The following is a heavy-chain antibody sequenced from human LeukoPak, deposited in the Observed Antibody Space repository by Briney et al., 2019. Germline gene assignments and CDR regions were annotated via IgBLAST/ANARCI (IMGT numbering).Heavy chain of an antibody. Sequence: GGSLRLSCAASGFTFSNAWMSWVRQAPGKGLEWVGRIKSKTDGGTTDYAAPVKGRFTISRDDSKNTLYPQMNSLKTEDTAVYYCTTTITMVRGVIPAPWGQGTLVTVSS. J-gene: IGHJ5*02. D-gene: IGHD3-10*01. CDR1: GFTFSNAW. CDR3: TTTITMVRGVIPAP. CDR2: IKSKTDGGTT. V-gene: IGHV3-15*01.